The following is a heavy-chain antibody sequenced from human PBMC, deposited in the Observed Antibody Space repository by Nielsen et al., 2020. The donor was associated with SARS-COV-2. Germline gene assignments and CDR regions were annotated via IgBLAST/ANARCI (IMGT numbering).Heavy chain of an antibody. D-gene: IGHD3-9*01. Sequence: GGSLRLSCAASGFIFSNALMTWVRQAPGKGLEWVGRIRSKADGGTTDYAAPVKGRFTISRDDSKNTLYLLTNSLRIEDTGVYYCTTNYDVLTGLESWGQGALVTVSS. CDR3: TTNYDVLTGLES. CDR1: GFIFSNAL. CDR2: IRSKADGGTT. J-gene: IGHJ4*02. V-gene: IGHV3-15*01.